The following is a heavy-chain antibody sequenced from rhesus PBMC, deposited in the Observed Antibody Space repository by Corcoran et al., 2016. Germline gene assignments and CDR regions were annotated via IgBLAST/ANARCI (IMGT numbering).Heavy chain of an antibody. Sequence: VQLVESGGGLVQPGGSLRLSCAVAGFSFRSSAMSWVRQSAERGLKWDSYISTTDKTKDNADSVKGRFTSYRDNAKESLSLQMDSLRAEDTAVYYCTGSKAYWGQGVLVTVSS. V-gene: IGHV3-136*01. CDR2: ISTTDKTK. J-gene: IGHJ4*01. CDR3: TGSKAY. CDR1: GFSFRSSA.